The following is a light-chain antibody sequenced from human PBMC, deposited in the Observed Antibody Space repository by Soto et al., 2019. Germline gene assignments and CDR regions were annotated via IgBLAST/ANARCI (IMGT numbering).Light chain of an antibody. CDR2: EAS. CDR3: SLYTSENTYV. Sequence: QSALTQPASVSGSPGQSITISCTGTSSDVGGHNYVSWYQEHPGNAPKLMIFEASNRPSGVPDRFSGSKSGNTASLTISGLQAADEADYYCSLYTSENTYVFGTGTKLTVL. J-gene: IGLJ1*01. V-gene: IGLV2-14*01. CDR1: SSDVGGHNY.